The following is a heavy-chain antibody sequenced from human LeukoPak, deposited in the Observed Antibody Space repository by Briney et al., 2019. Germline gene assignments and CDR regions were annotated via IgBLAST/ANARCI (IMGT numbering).Heavy chain of an antibody. CDR3: ARVPGENYYYYMDV. CDR2: IYYSGST. V-gene: IGHV4-39*07. CDR1: GGSISSSSYY. D-gene: IGHD3-10*01. J-gene: IGHJ6*03. Sequence: SETLSLTCTVSGGSISSSSYYWGWIRQPPGKGLEWIGSIYYSGSTYYNPSLKSRVTISVDTSKNQFSLKLSSVTAADTAVYYCARVPGENYYYYMDVWGKGTTVTVSS.